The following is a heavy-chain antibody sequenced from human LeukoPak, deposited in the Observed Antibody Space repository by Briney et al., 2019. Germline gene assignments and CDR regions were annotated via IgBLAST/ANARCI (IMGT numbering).Heavy chain of an antibody. D-gene: IGHD6-19*01. V-gene: IGHV3-13*01. CDR2: IGTAGDT. CDR3: ARGPRYSSGWYEEDY. CDR1: GFTFSSYD. J-gene: IGHJ4*02. Sequence: GSLRLSCAASGFTFSSYDMHWVRQATGKGLEWVSAIGTAGDTYYPGSVKGRFTISRENAKNSLYLQMNSLRAGDTAVYYCARGPRYSSGWYEEDYWGQGTLVTVSS.